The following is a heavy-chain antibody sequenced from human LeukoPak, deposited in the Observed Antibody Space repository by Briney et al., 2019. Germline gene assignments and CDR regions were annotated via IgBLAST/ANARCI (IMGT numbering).Heavy chain of an antibody. J-gene: IGHJ4*02. CDR2: IYPGDSDT. Sequence: PGESLKISCKGSGYNFTSYWIGWVRQMPGKGLEWMGIIYPGDSDTRYSPSFQGQVIISADESISTAYLQWSSLKASDTAMYYCARRYCSSTSCYAGSDYWGQGTLVTLSS. CDR1: GYNFTSYW. CDR3: ARRYCSSTSCYAGSDY. V-gene: IGHV5-51*01. D-gene: IGHD2-2*01.